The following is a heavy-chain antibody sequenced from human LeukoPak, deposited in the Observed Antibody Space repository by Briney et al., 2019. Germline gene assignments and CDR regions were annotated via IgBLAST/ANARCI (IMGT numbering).Heavy chain of an antibody. CDR1: GFTFDDYG. CDR3: AKTDCTSTSCYIGWFDP. Sequence: PGGSLRLSCAASGFTFDDYGMSWVRQAPGKGLEWVSAISPSGDNTYYADSMKGRFTISRDNSRNTLYLQVNTLRAADTALYYCAKTDCTSTSCYIGWFDPWGQGTLVTVSS. V-gene: IGHV3-23*01. J-gene: IGHJ5*02. D-gene: IGHD2-2*02. CDR2: ISPSGDNT.